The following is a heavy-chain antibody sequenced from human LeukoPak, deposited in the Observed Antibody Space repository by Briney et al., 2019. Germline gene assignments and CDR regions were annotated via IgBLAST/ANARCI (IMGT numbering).Heavy chain of an antibody. J-gene: IGHJ4*02. D-gene: IGHD1-26*01. CDR1: GFTFSSYW. Sequence: SGGSLRRSCAASGFTFSSYWMHWVRQAPGKGLVWVSRINSDGSSTSYADSVKGRFTISRDNAKNALYLQMNSLRADDTALYYCAREVVGATSEFDFWGQGTLVTVSS. CDR2: INSDGSST. CDR3: AREVVGATSEFDF. V-gene: IGHV3-74*01.